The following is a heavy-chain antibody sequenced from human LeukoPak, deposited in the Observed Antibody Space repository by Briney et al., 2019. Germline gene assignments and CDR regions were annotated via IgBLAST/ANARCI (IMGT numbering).Heavy chain of an antibody. CDR3: ASRSSSWSSYYYGMDV. CDR1: GYTFTSYA. CDR2: INAGNGNT. J-gene: IGHJ6*02. D-gene: IGHD6-13*01. Sequence: ASVKVSCKASGYTFTSYAMHWVRQAPGQRLEWMGWINAGNGNTKYSQKFQGRVTITRDTSASTAYMELSSLRSEDTAVYYWASRSSSWSSYYYGMDVWGQGTTVTVSS. V-gene: IGHV1-3*01.